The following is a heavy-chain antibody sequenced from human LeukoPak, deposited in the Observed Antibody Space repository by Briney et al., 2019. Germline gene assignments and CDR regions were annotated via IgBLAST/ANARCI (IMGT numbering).Heavy chain of an antibody. D-gene: IGHD3-16*01. Sequence: GASVKVSCKASGGTFSSYAISWVRQAPGQGLEWMGGIIPIFGTANYAQKFQGRVTITADESTSTAYMELSSLRSEDTAVYYCAKDRLRLGELPYTSSDAFDIWGQGTMVTVSS. V-gene: IGHV1-69*13. J-gene: IGHJ3*02. CDR3: AKDRLRLGELPYTSSDAFDI. CDR2: IIPIFGTA. CDR1: GGTFSSYA.